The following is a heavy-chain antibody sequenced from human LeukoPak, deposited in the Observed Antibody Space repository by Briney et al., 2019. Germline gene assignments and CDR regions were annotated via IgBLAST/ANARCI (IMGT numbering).Heavy chain of an antibody. J-gene: IGHJ5*02. CDR1: GSTFSSYG. V-gene: IGHV3-30*18. CDR2: ISYDGSNK. CDR3: AKVGLRFLEWFGFDP. D-gene: IGHD3-3*01. Sequence: GRSLRLSCAASGSTFSSYGMHWVRQAPGKGLEWVAVISYDGSNKYYADSVKGRFTISRDNSKNTLYLQMNSLRAEDTAVYYCAKVGLRFLEWFGFDPWGQGTLVTVSS.